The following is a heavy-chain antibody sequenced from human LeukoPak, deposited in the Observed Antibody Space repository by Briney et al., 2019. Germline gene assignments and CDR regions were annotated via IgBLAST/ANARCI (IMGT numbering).Heavy chain of an antibody. J-gene: IGHJ4*02. CDR2: ISGSGGST. CDR1: GFTFSSYA. CDR3: AKDPRRVVVVPAGTGFDY. Sequence: EGSLRLSCAASGFTFSSYAMSWVRQAPGKGLEWVSAISGSGGSTYYADSVKGRFTISRDNSKNTLYLQMNSLRAEDTAVYYCAKDPRRVVVVPAGTGFDYWGQGTLVTVSS. V-gene: IGHV3-23*01. D-gene: IGHD2-2*01.